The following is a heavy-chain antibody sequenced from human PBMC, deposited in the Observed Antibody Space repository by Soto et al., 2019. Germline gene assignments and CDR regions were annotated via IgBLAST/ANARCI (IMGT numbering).Heavy chain of an antibody. V-gene: IGHV2-5*02. Sequence: QITLKESGPTLVRPAQTLTLTCDFSGFSLSTYHMGVAWIREPPGKALAWLALIYWDDDKRYSPSLKDRLAISKDTSSNQVVLTLTNIDPGDSATYFCAHAGDYDLLTFDHWGPGTLVTVSS. CDR1: GFSLSTYHMG. CDR2: IYWDDDK. D-gene: IGHD4-17*01. CDR3: AHAGDYDLLTFDH. J-gene: IGHJ4*02.